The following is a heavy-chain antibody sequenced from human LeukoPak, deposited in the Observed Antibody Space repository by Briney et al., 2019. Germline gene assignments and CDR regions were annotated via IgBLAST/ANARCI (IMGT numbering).Heavy chain of an antibody. CDR3: ARSRGGYYDSSGYLPGDFDY. Sequence: APVKVSCKASGYTFTSYGISWVRQAPGQGLEWMGWISAYNGNTNYAQKLQGRVTMTTDTSTSTAYMELRSLRSDDTAVYYCARSRGGYYDSSGYLPGDFDYWGQGTLVTVSS. J-gene: IGHJ4*02. CDR1: GYTFTSYG. D-gene: IGHD3-22*01. CDR2: ISAYNGNT. V-gene: IGHV1-18*01.